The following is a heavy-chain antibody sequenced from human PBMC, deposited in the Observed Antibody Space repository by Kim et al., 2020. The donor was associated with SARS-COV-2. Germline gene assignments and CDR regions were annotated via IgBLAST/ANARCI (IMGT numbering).Heavy chain of an antibody. Sequence: KFQGRVTMTRNTSISTAYMELSSLRSEDTAVYYCARGITMVRGVIRFDYWGQGTLVTVSS. J-gene: IGHJ4*02. V-gene: IGHV1-8*01. CDR3: ARGITMVRGVIRFDY. D-gene: IGHD3-10*01.